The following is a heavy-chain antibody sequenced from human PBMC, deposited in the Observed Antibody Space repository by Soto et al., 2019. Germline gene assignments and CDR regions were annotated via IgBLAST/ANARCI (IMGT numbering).Heavy chain of an antibody. CDR3: AKVPTTVIAFFDY. J-gene: IGHJ4*02. D-gene: IGHD4-17*01. Sequence: QVQMVESGGGVVQPGRSLRLSCEASGFTFSTYGMHWVRQAPGKGLEWVAAISYDGSNKYYADFVKGRFTISRDNSKNTLYLQMYSLRAEDTAVYYCAKVPTTVIAFFDYWGQGTLVTVSS. CDR1: GFTFSTYG. CDR2: ISYDGSNK. V-gene: IGHV3-30*18.